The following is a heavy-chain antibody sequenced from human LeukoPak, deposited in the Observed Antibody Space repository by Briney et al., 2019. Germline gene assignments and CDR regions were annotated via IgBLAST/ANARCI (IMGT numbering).Heavy chain of an antibody. V-gene: IGHV3-9*01. CDR2: ISWNSGSI. D-gene: IGHD1-1*01. Sequence: GGSLRLSCAASGFTFDDYAMHWVRQAPGKGLEWVSGISWNSGSIGYADSVKGRFTISRDNAKNSLYLQMNSLRAEDTAVYYCARPRTTPDAFDIWGQGTMVTVSS. CDR3: ARPRTTPDAFDI. CDR1: GFTFDDYA. J-gene: IGHJ3*02.